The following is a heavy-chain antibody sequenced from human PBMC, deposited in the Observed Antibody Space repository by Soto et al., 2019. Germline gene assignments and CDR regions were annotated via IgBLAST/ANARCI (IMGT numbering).Heavy chain of an antibody. V-gene: IGHV3-23*01. J-gene: IGHJ4*02. D-gene: IGHD6-19*01. CDR2: ISGSGGST. CDR3: AKDKEHSSGWYDY. CDR1: GFTFSSYA. Sequence: GGSLRLSCAASGFTFSSYAMSGVRQAPGKGLEWVSAISGSGGSTYYADSVKGRFTISRDNSKNTLYLQMNSLRAEDTAVYYCAKDKEHSSGWYDYWGQGTLVTVSS.